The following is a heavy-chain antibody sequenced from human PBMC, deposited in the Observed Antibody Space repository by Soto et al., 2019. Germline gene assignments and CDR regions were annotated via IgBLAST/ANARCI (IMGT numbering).Heavy chain of an antibody. Sequence: QVQLVESGGGLVKPGGSLRLSCAASGFTFSDYYMSWIRQAPGKGLEWVSYISSSGSTIYYADSVKGRFTISRDNAKXXXXXXXXXXXXXXXXXXXXXXXXXXXXXXAXNDYWGQGTLVTVSS. V-gene: IGHV3-11*01. CDR1: GFTFSDYY. CDR2: ISSSGSTI. CDR3: XXXXXXXXXXAXNDY. J-gene: IGHJ4*02.